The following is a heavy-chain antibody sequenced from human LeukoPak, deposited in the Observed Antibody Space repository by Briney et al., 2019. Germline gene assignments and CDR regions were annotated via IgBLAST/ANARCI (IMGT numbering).Heavy chain of an antibody. CDR2: ISYDGSNK. J-gene: IGHJ4*02. V-gene: IGHV3-30-3*01. CDR1: GFTFKNSW. Sequence: GGSLRLSCAASGFTFKNSWMSWVRQAPGKGLEWVAVISYDGSNKYYADSVKGRFTISRDNSKNTLYLQMNSLRAEDTAVYYCATLGTAAGAVGGYWGQGTLVTVSS. D-gene: IGHD6-13*01. CDR3: ATLGTAAGAVGGY.